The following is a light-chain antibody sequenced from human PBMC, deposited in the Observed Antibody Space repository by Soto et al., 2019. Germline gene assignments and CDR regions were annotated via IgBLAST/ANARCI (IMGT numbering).Light chain of an antibody. CDR3: CSYGGTYTLI. V-gene: IGLV2-11*01. J-gene: IGLJ2*01. Sequence: QSALTQPRSVSGSPGQSVTISCAGTSSDFGGYNYVSWYQQHPGQAPKLIIFYVTKRPSGVPDRFSGSKSVNTAALTISGLQTEDEADYYCCSYGGTYTLIFGGGTKLTVL. CDR1: SSDFGGYNY. CDR2: YVT.